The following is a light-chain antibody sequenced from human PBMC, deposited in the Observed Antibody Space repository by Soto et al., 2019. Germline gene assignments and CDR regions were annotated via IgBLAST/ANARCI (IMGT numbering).Light chain of an antibody. Sequence: DLQMTQSPSTLSAFVGDRVTITCRATQDINNWVAWYQQKPGKAPRLLIYDVSTLQTGVPSRFSGRGSGTEATLIIRRLQPDDVATYYCQQDFHYPVTFVRGTKVESK. V-gene: IGKV1-5*01. CDR1: QDINNW. CDR2: DVS. CDR3: QQDFHYPVT. J-gene: IGKJ2*01.